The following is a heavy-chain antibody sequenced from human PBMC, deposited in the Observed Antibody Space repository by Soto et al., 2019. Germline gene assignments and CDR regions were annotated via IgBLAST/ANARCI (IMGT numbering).Heavy chain of an antibody. CDR2: IIPMFGTA. CDR3: ARVGPAHYYDSSGYYSPLDY. V-gene: IGHV1-69*01. J-gene: IGHJ4*02. D-gene: IGHD3-22*01. Sequence: QVQLVQSGAEVKKPGSSVKVSCKASGDTFNSYAINRVRQAHGQGLEWMGGIIPMFGTANYAQKFKGRVTITAGESTSTVYMEPGSLRCEGTAVYYLARVGPAHYYDSSGYYSPLDYWGQGTLVTVSS. CDR1: GDTFNSYA.